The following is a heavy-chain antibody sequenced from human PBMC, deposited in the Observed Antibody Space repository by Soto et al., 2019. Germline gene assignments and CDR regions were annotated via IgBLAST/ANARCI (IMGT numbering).Heavy chain of an antibody. CDR3: ARGFFQVPAAIDYYYYYGMDV. CDR1: GGTFSSYA. CDR2: IIPIFGTA. J-gene: IGHJ6*02. V-gene: IGHV1-69*13. D-gene: IGHD2-2*01. Sequence: SVKVSCKASGGTFSSYAISWVRQAPGQGLEWMGGIIPIFGTANYAQKFQGRVTITADESTSTAYMELSSLRSEDTAVYYFARGFFQVPAAIDYYYYYGMDVWGQGTTVTVSS.